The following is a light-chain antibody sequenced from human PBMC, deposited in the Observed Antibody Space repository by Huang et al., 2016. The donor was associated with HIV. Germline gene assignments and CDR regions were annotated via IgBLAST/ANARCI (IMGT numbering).Light chain of an antibody. J-gene: IGKJ2*01. CDR2: DAS. CDR1: QSVFNY. Sequence: EIVLTQSPATLSLSPGESATLSCKTIQSVFNYLAWYQQRPGQAPRLLIYDASNRATGVSARFSGSGSGTDFALTISSLESEDFAVYYCQQRSAWPRTFGQGTKLEI. V-gene: IGKV3-11*01. CDR3: QQRSAWPRT.